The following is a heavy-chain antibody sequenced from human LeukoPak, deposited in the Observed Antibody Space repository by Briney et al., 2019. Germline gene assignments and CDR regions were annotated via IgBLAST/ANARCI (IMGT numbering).Heavy chain of an antibody. V-gene: IGHV1-46*01. Sequence: GASVKVSCKASGYTFTSYYMHWVRQAPGQGLEWMGIINPSGGSTSYAQKFQGRVTVTRDTSTSTVYMELSSLRSEDTAVYYCARNDYSNYVGYWYLDLWGRGTLVTVSS. CDR2: INPSGGST. CDR3: ARNDYSNYVGYWYLDL. CDR1: GYTFTSYY. J-gene: IGHJ2*01. D-gene: IGHD4-11*01.